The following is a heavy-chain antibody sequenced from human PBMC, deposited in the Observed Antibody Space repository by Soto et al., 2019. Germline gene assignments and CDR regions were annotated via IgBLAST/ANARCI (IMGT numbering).Heavy chain of an antibody. J-gene: IGHJ3*02. CDR1: GGSLSSSSYY. CDR2: IYYSGST. V-gene: IGHV4-39*02. Sequence: SETLSLTFSIPGGSLSSSSYYWGQIRQHPGKGLEWIGSIYYSGSTYYNPSLKSRVTISVGTSKNQFSLKLSSVTAADTAVDYCAREGVGTTVTTEAFGIWGQGTMVT. CDR3: AREGVGTTVTTEAFGI. D-gene: IGHD4-17*01.